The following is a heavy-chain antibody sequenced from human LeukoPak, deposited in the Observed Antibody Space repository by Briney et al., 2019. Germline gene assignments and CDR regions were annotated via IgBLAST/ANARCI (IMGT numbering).Heavy chain of an antibody. Sequence: TLSLTCADPGGSISSGSYYWSWVRQPAGEGLEWIGRIYTSGSTNYNPSLKSRFTISVNTPKNQFSLKLSSVTAADTAVYYCARDRNGDYADYWGQGTLVTVSS. CDR2: IYTSGST. D-gene: IGHD1-1*01. V-gene: IGHV4-61*02. CDR3: ARDRNGDYADY. J-gene: IGHJ4*02. CDR1: GGSISSGSYY.